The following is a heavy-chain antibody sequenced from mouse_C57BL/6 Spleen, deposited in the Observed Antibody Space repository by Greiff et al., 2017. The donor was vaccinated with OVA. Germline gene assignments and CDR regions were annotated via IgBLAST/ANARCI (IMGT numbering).Heavy chain of an antibody. CDR3: ARGVVATRYFDV. CDR2: IYPGSGST. D-gene: IGHD1-1*01. CDR1: GYTFTSYW. V-gene: IGHV1-55*01. J-gene: IGHJ1*03. Sequence: VKLQESGAELVKPGASVKMSRKASGYTFTSYWITWVKQRPGQGLEWIGDIYPGSGSTNYNEKFKSKATLTVDTSSSTAYMQLSSLTSEDSAVYYCARGVVATRYFDVWGTGTTVTVSS.